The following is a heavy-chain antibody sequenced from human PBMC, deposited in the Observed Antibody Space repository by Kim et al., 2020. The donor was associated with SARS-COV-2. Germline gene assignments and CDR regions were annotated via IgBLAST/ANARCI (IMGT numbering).Heavy chain of an antibody. CDR1: GYSFTSYW. J-gene: IGHJ4*02. D-gene: IGHD3-10*01. V-gene: IGHV5-51*01. Sequence: GESLKISCKGSGYSFTSYWIGWVRQMPGKGLEWMGIIYPGDSDTRYSPSFQGQVTISADKSISTAYLQWSSLKASDTAMYYCARIGGGSGGYYLPPPEGYWGQVTLVTVSS. CDR3: ARIGGGSGGYYLPPPEGY. CDR2: IYPGDSDT.